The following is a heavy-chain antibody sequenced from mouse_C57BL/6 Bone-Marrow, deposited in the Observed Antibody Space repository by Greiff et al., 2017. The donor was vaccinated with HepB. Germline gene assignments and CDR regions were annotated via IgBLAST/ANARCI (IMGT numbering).Heavy chain of an antibody. J-gene: IGHJ2*01. Sequence: EVKLMESGPGLVKPSQSLSLTCSVTGYSITSGYYWNWIRQFPGNKLEWMGYISYDGSNNYNPSLKNRISITRDTSKNQFFLKLNSVTTEDTATYYCATAIYWGQGTTLTVSS. V-gene: IGHV3-6*01. CDR2: ISYDGSN. CDR3: ATAIY. CDR1: GYSITSGYY.